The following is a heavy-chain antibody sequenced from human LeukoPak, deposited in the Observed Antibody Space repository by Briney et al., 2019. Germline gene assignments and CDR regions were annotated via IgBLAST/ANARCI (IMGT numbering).Heavy chain of an antibody. CDR3: AGELTTTDAFDI. D-gene: IGHD4-17*01. CDR1: GFTFSSYA. V-gene: IGHV3-30-3*01. CDR2: ISYDGSNK. Sequence: GRSLRLSCAASGFTFSSYAMHWVRQAPGKGLEWVAVISYDGSNKYYADSVKSRFTISRDNSKNTLYLQMNSLRAEDTAVYYCAGELTTTDAFDIWGQGTMVTVSS. J-gene: IGHJ3*02.